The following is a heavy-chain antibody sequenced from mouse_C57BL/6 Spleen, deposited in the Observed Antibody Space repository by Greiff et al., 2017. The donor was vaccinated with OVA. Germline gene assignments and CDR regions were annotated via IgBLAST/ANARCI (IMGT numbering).Heavy chain of an antibody. J-gene: IGHJ4*01. CDR3: AGGLRDYAMDY. Sequence: EVQGVESGGDLVKPGGSLKLSCAASGFTFSSYGMSWVRQTPDKRLEWVATISSGGSYTYYPDSVKGRFTISRDNAKNTLYLQMSSLKSEDTAMYYCAGGLRDYAMDYWGQGTSVTVSS. CDR1: GFTFSSYG. CDR2: ISSGGSYT. D-gene: IGHD2-4*01. V-gene: IGHV5-6*01.